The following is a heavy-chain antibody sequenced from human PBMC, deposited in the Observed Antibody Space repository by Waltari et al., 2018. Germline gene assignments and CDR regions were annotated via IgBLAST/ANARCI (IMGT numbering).Heavy chain of an antibody. CDR3: ARDPGPIVGAPDY. V-gene: IGHV1-2*02. J-gene: IGHJ4*02. CDR2: INPNKGDT. Sequence: QVQLVQSGAEVKKPGASVKVSCQASGYTFTGYHLHWLRQAPGQGLEWMGWINPNKGDTNYAQNFLGRVTMTRDTSINTAYMVLTGLRSDDTAVFYCARDPGPIVGAPDYWGQGTLVTVSS. D-gene: IGHD1-26*01. CDR1: GYTFTGYH.